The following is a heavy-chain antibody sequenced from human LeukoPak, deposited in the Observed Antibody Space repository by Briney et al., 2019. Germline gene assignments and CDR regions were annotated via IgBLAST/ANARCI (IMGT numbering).Heavy chain of an antibody. D-gene: IGHD2-21*02. J-gene: IGHJ4*02. CDR1: GYSFTNYW. V-gene: IGHV5-51*01. Sequence: GESLKISCEGSGYSFTNYWIGWVRQMPGKGLEWVGIIYPGDSDTRYSPSFQGQVTISADKSISTTYLQWSSLKASDTAMYYCARRDCGGDCYSRGGFDYWGQGSLVTVSS. CDR2: IYPGDSDT. CDR3: ARRDCGGDCYSRGGFDY.